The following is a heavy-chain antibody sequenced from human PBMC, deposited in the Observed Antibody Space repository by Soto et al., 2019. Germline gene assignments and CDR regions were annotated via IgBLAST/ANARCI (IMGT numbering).Heavy chain of an antibody. D-gene: IGHD4-17*01. V-gene: IGHV3-23*01. CDR2: ISGSGGST. CDR1: GFTFSSYA. J-gene: IGHJ2*01. Sequence: EVQLLESGGGLVQPGGSLRLSCAASGFTFSSYAMSWFRQAPGKGLEWVSVISGSGGSTYYADAVKGRFTISRDNSKNTLYLQMNSLKAEDTAVYYCAKRTVGWYFDLWCRGTLVTVSS. CDR3: AKRTVGWYFDL.